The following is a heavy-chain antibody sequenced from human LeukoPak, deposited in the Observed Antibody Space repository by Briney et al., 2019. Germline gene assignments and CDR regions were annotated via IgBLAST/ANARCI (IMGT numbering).Heavy chain of an antibody. V-gene: IGHV4-34*01. CDR1: GGSFSGYY. J-gene: IGHJ4*02. D-gene: IGHD2/OR15-2a*01. CDR3: ARGFRRFDY. Sequence: PSETLSLTCAVYGGSFSGYYWSWIRQPPGKGLEWIGEINHSGSTNYNPSLKSRVTISVDTSKNQFSLKLSSVTAADTAVYYCARGFRRFDYWGQGTLVTASS. CDR2: INHSGST.